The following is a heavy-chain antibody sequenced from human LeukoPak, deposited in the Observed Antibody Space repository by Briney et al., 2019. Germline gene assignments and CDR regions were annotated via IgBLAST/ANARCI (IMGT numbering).Heavy chain of an antibody. V-gene: IGHV1-69*13. Sequence: GASVKVSCKASGGTFSSYAISWVRQAPGQGLEWMGGIIPIFGTANYAQKFQGRVTVTADESTSTAYMELSSLRSEDTAVYYCARQKALARYYYGMDVWGQGTTVTVSS. CDR2: IIPIFGTA. J-gene: IGHJ6*02. CDR3: ARQKALARYYYGMDV. CDR1: GGTFSSYA.